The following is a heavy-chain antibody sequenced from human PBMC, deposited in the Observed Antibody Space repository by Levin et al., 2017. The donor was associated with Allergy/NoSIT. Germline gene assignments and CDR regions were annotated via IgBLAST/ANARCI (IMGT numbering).Heavy chain of an antibody. V-gene: IGHV1-18*04. CDR3: ARISVVSASSRFDY. CDR2: INPYNGNT. Sequence: ASVKVSCKTSGYTFKPYGITWVRQAPGQGLEWMGWINPYNGNTNYAQKLQDRVTITTDTSTTTAYMEVRSLRSDDTAIYYCARISVVSASSRFDYWGQGSLVTVSS. CDR1: GYTFKPYG. J-gene: IGHJ4*02. D-gene: IGHD5/OR15-5a*01.